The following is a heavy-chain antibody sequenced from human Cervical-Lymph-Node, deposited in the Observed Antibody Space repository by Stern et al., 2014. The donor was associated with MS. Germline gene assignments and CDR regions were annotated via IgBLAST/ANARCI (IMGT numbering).Heavy chain of an antibody. V-gene: IGHV3-30*03. CDR3: ARGSDWYPLDY. J-gene: IGHJ4*02. Sequence: QVQLVESGGGVVQPGRSLRLSCSPSGFAFSTYGMHWVRQAPGQGLEWVALMTFDGAKAYYADSVKGRFTISRDNPKNPLYLQMKSLRGEDTAVYYCARGSDWYPLDYWGQGTLVTVSS. CDR1: GFAFSTYG. D-gene: IGHD6-19*01. CDR2: MTFDGAKA.